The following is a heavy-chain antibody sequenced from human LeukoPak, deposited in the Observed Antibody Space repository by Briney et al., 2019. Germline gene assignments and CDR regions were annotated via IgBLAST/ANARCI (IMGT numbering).Heavy chain of an antibody. CDR2: THSSGNT. CDR1: GGSIITYY. Sequence: SETLSLTCTVSGGSIITYYWSWIRQPPGKGLEWIAFTHSSGNTGYNPSLKSRVTLSLDTSKNHFSLKVTSVTAADTAVYYCARGIGFSSGWTPNDLWGQGTLVTVSS. V-gene: IGHV4-59*12. D-gene: IGHD6-19*01. J-gene: IGHJ5*02. CDR3: ARGIGFSSGWTPNDL.